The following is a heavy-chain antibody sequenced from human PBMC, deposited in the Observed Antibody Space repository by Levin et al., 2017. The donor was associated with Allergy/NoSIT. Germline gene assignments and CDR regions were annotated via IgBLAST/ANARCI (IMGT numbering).Heavy chain of an antibody. CDR3: ARVGAVAGTSADY. CDR2: IYPGDSDT. V-gene: IGHV5-51*01. J-gene: IGHJ4*02. CDR1: GYSFSSYW. D-gene: IGHD6-19*01. Sequence: GESLKISCKSSGYSFSSYWIGWVRQMPGKGLEWMGIIYPGDSDTRYSPSFPGQVTISVDKTISTAYLQWSSLEASDTAMYYCARVGAVAGTSADYWGQGTLVTVSS.